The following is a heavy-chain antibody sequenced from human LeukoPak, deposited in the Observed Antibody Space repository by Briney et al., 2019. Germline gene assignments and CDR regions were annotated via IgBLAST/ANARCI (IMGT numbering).Heavy chain of an antibody. J-gene: IGHJ4*02. CDR2: IGGSNGIT. V-gene: IGHV3-23*01. CDR1: RFTFNSYA. CDR3: ARNENSGWGYFDY. D-gene: IGHD5-12*01. Sequence: GVALRLSCAASRFTFNSYAMSWVRQAPGKGLEWVSVIGGSNGITFYVGSVKGRFTISRDNSKDTLYLQMNSLRAEDTAVYYCARNENSGWGYFDYWGQGTLVTVSS.